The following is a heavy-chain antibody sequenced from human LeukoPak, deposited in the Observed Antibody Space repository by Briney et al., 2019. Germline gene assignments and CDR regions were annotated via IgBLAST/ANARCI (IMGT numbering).Heavy chain of an antibody. Sequence: GGSLRLSCAASGFTFSSYSMNWVRQAPGKGLEWVSSIRSSSSYIYYADSVKGRFTISRDNAKNSLYLQMNSLRAEDTAVYYCARGYYDFWSGYSEPYYFDYWGQGTLVTVSS. CDR3: ARGYYDFWSGYSEPYYFDY. J-gene: IGHJ4*02. V-gene: IGHV3-21*01. CDR2: IRSSSSYI. D-gene: IGHD3-3*01. CDR1: GFTFSSYS.